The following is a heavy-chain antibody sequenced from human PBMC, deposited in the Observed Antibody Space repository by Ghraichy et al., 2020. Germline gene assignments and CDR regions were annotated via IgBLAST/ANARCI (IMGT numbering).Heavy chain of an antibody. CDR1: GGSISSGGYY. CDR2: IYYSGST. J-gene: IGHJ6*02. Sequence: SETLSLTCTVSGGSISSGGYYWSWIRQHPGKGLEWIGYIYYSGSTYYNPSLKSRVTISVDTSKNQFSLKLSSVTAADTAVHYCARSATGTRNGMDVWGQGTTVTVSS. D-gene: IGHD4-17*01. V-gene: IGHV4-31*03. CDR3: ARSATGTRNGMDV.